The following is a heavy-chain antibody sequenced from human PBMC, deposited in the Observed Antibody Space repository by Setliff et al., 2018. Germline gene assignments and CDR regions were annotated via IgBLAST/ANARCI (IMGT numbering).Heavy chain of an antibody. V-gene: IGHV3-23*01. Sequence: GGSLRLSCAASGFTFSNYAMGWVRQAPGEGLEWVSSISGSASSTYYADSVKGRFTISRDNSKNTLFLQMLSLRVEDTAVYYCAKDHNYAYDYWGQGTLVTVSS. CDR1: GFTFSNYA. J-gene: IGHJ4*02. CDR2: ISGSASST. CDR3: AKDHNYAYDY. D-gene: IGHD1-1*01.